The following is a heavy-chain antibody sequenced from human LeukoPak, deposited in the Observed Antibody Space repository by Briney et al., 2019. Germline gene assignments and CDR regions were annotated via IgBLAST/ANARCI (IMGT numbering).Heavy chain of an antibody. V-gene: IGHV3-30*18. J-gene: IGHJ6*02. Sequence: GRSLRLSCAASGFTFSSYGMHWVRQAPGKGLEWVAVISYDGSNKYYADSVKGRFTISRDNSKNTLYLQMNSLRAEDTAVYYCAKILRVVVPAAPIYYYYGMDVWGQGTTVTDSS. D-gene: IGHD2-2*01. CDR2: ISYDGSNK. CDR3: AKILRVVVPAAPIYYYYGMDV. CDR1: GFTFSSYG.